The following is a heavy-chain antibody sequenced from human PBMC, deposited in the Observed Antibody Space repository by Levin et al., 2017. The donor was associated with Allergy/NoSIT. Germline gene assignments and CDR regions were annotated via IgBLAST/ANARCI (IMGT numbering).Heavy chain of an antibody. CDR3: ARRNNWYQLLWGAFDI. V-gene: IGHV4-39*01. CDR1: GGSISSSSYY. J-gene: IGHJ3*02. CDR2: IYYSGST. Sequence: SETLSLTCTVSGGSISSSSYYWGWIRQPPGKGLEWIGSIYYSGSTYYNPSLKSRVTISVDTSKNQFSLKLSSVTAADTAVYYCARRNNWYQLLWGAFDIWGQGTMVTVSS. D-gene: IGHD2-2*01.